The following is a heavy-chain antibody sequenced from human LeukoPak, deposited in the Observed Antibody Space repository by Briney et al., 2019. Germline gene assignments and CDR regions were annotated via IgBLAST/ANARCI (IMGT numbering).Heavy chain of an antibody. CDR2: INHSGST. CDR1: GGSFSGYY. Sequence: SETLSLACAVYGGSFSGYYWSWIRQPPGKGLEWIGEINHSGSTNYNPPLKSRVTISVDTSKNQFSLKLSSETAADTAVYYCARGGYCTNGVCFYGPLDYWGQGTLVTVSS. D-gene: IGHD2-8*01. V-gene: IGHV4-34*01. J-gene: IGHJ4*02. CDR3: ARGGYCTNGVCFYGPLDY.